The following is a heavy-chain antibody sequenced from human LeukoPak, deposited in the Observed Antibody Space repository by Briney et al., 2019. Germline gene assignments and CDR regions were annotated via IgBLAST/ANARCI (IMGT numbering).Heavy chain of an antibody. D-gene: IGHD6-6*01. Sequence: GGSLRLSCEASGFTFSSHNMHWVRQAPGKGLEWVAVMWYDGTNKHYADSVKGRFTISRDNSKNTLYLQMNSLRVEDTAVYYCARDRYSSSSGVDYWGQGTLVTVSS. J-gene: IGHJ4*02. CDR1: GFTFSSHN. V-gene: IGHV3-33*08. CDR3: ARDRYSSSSGVDY. CDR2: MWYDGTNK.